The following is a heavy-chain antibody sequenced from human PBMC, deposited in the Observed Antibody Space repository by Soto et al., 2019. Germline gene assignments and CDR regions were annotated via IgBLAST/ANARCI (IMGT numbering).Heavy chain of an antibody. CDR1: GGTFSSYA. D-gene: IGHD3-10*01. V-gene: IGHV1-69*01. CDR3: AREQAGGSGCLGGMDV. Sequence: QVQLVQSGAEVKKPGSSVKVSCKASGGTFSSYAISWVRQAPGQGLEWLGGIIPIFGTANYAQKFQGRVTITADESTSTAYMELSSLRSEDAAVYYGAREQAGGSGCLGGMDVWGQGTTVTVSS. J-gene: IGHJ6*02. CDR2: IIPIFGTA.